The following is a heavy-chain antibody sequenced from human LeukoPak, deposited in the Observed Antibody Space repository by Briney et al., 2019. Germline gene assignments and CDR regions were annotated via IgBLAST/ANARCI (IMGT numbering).Heavy chain of an antibody. J-gene: IGHJ4*02. D-gene: IGHD5-24*01. CDR2: IRSNGGNK. CDR1: GFTFSTYG. Sequence: PGGSLRLSCEASGFTFSTYGMHWVRQAPGKGLEWVSFIRSNGGNKYYADSVKGRFAISRDNSKNTLFLEMTGLRAEDTAVYYCAKDRGSGMPTNLDYWGQGTLVTVSS. CDR3: AKDRGSGMPTNLDY. V-gene: IGHV3-30*02.